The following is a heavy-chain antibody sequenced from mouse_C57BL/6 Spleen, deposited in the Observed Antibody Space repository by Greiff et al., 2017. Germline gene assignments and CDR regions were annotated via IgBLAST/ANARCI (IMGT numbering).Heavy chain of an antibody. CDR2: IRNKANNHAT. Sequence: EVQRVESGGGLVHPGGSMKLSCAASGFTFSDAWMDWVRQSPEKGLEWVAEIRNKANNHATYYAESVKGRFTISRDDSKSSVYLQMNSLRAEDTGIYYCTRGYYGSSYGGKYVMDYWGQGTSVTVSS. V-gene: IGHV6-6*01. CDR1: GFTFSDAW. J-gene: IGHJ4*01. CDR3: TRGYYGSSYGGKYVMDY. D-gene: IGHD1-1*01.